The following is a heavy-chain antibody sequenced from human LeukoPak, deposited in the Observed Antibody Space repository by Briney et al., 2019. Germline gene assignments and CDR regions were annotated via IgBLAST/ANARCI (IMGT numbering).Heavy chain of an antibody. Sequence: PGRSLRLSCAASGFTFSSYAMHWVRQAPGKGLEWVAVTSYDGSNKYYADSVKGRFTISRDNSKNTLYLQMNSLRAEDTAVYYCARDRGAGIAAASPAEADYWGQGTLVTVSS. CDR2: TSYDGSNK. V-gene: IGHV3-30-3*01. J-gene: IGHJ4*02. CDR1: GFTFSSYA. CDR3: ARDRGAGIAAASPAEADY. D-gene: IGHD6-13*01.